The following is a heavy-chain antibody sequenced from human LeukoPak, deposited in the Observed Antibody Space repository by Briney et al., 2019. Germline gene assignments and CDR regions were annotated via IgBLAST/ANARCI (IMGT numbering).Heavy chain of an antibody. CDR3: ARQLLGAHLST. CDR1: GASISTYY. V-gene: IGHV4-59*08. D-gene: IGHD1-26*01. Sequence: SETLSLTCTVSGASISTYYWSWIRQPPGKGLEWIGYIYYSGSTNYNPSLKSRVTISVDTSKNQFSLKLSSVTAADTAVYYCARQLLGAHLSTWGQGTLVTVSS. CDR2: IYYSGST. J-gene: IGHJ5*02.